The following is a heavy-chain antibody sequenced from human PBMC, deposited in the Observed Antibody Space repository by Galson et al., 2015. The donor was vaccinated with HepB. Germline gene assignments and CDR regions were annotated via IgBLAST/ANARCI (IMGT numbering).Heavy chain of an antibody. CDR3: TAFWDYSGWVLIPGVDH. D-gene: IGHD6-19*01. Sequence: SLRLSCAGSGFTFGDYGVSWFRQAPGKGLEWIGFIRSKTYGETTEHAASLRGRFTISRDDSKNMGYQQMNSLKTEDTGVYYCTAFWDYSGWVLIPGVDHWGQGTLVTVSS. J-gene: IGHJ4*02. CDR2: IRSKTYGETT. V-gene: IGHV3-49*03. CDR1: GFTFGDYG.